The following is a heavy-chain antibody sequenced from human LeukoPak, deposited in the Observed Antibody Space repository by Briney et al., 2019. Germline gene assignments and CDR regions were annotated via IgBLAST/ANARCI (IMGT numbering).Heavy chain of an antibody. D-gene: IGHD2-2*01. CDR1: GYTFTSYG. J-gene: IGHJ6*02. CDR3: ASADCSSDSCFYYYYYFGMDV. V-gene: IGHV1-18*01. CDR2: ISAYNGNT. Sequence: ASVKVSCKASGYTFTSYGISWVRQAPGQGLEWMGWISAYNGNTNYAQKLQGRVTMTTDTSTSTAYMELRSLTSDDTAVYYCASADCSSDSCFYYYYYFGMDVWGQGTTVTVSS.